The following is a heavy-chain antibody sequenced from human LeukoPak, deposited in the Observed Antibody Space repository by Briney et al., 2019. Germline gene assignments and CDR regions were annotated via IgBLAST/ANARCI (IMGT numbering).Heavy chain of an antibody. CDR3: ARVPYYYDSSGYLGY. Sequence: PGGSLRLSCAASGFTFSSYWMHWVRQAPGKGLVWVSRINTDGSSTSYADSVKGRFTISRDNAKNTLYLQMNSLGAEDTAVYYCARVPYYYDSSGYLGYWGQGTLVTVSS. V-gene: IGHV3-74*01. J-gene: IGHJ4*02. CDR2: INTDGSST. D-gene: IGHD3-22*01. CDR1: GFTFSSYW.